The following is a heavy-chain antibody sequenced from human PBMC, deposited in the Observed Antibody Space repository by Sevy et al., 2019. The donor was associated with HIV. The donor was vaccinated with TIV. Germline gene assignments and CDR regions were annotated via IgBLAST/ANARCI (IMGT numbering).Heavy chain of an antibody. D-gene: IGHD3-16*01. CDR3: AKDRGEILHSAFDY. V-gene: IGHV3-30*04. Sequence: GGSLRLSCAAPGFTFSDYSMHWVRQAPGKGLEWVAVISYDGRNNKYNADSVKGRFTISRDNSKNTLYLQMNSLRVEDTAIYYCAKDRGEILHSAFDYWGQGTLVTVSS. CDR2: ISYDGRNNK. J-gene: IGHJ4*02. CDR1: GFTFSDYS.